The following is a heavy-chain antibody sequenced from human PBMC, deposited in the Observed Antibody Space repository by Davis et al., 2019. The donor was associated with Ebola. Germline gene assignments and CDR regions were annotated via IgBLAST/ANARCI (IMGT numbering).Heavy chain of an antibody. V-gene: IGHV1-18*04. J-gene: IGHJ6*02. CDR3: ARSITIFGVVMYAPYGMDV. Sequence: ASVKVSCKASGYTFTSYGISWVRQAPGQGLEWMGWIITDNGNRNYAQKFQGRVTMSTDTSTSTAYMELRSLRSDDTAVYYCARSITIFGVVMYAPYGMDVWGQGTTVTVSS. CDR2: IITDNGNR. D-gene: IGHD3-3*01. CDR1: GYTFTSYG.